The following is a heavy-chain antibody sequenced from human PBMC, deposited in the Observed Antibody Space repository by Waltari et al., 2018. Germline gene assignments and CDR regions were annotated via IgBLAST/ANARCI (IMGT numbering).Heavy chain of an antibody. D-gene: IGHD2-21*02. CDR3: TTKPEDDYGGNSWRDY. CDR2: IRGKAKSYAT. V-gene: IGHV3-73*01. J-gene: IGHJ4*02. Sequence: EVQLVESGGGFVQPGGSLKLSCAASGFTFSGSAMHWVRQASGKGLEWVGRIRGKAKSYATAYAASGKGRFTISREDSKNTAYLQMNSLKTEDTAVYYCTTKPEDDYGGNSWRDYWGQGTLVTVSS. CDR1: GFTFSGSA.